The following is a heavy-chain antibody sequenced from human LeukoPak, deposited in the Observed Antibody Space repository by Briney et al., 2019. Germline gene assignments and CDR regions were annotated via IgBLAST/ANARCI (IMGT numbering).Heavy chain of an antibody. Sequence: GGSLRLSCAASGFTFSSYEMNWVRQAPGKWLEWVSYISISGSTIYYADSVKGRFTISRDNAKNSLHLQMNSLRAEDTAVYYCARETGPYHDYWGQGTLVTVSS. CDR1: GFTFSSYE. J-gene: IGHJ4*02. CDR2: ISISGSTI. D-gene: IGHD3-9*01. CDR3: ARETGPYHDY. V-gene: IGHV3-48*03.